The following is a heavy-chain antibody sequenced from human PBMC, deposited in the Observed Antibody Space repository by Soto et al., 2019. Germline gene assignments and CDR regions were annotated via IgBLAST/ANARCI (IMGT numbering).Heavy chain of an antibody. Sequence: QVQLVQSGAEVKKPGSSVKVSCKASGDTFTNYAISWVRQAPGEGLEWLGGIIPVYDTADYAQRFQGRVTMTADETTSKAYMELSSLVSDDTAVYYCARDGRSSYSSGWYYFDYWGQGTLVTVSS. V-gene: IGHV1-69*01. CDR3: ARDGRSSYSSGWYYFDY. CDR2: IIPVYDTA. D-gene: IGHD6-19*01. CDR1: GDTFTNYA. J-gene: IGHJ4*02.